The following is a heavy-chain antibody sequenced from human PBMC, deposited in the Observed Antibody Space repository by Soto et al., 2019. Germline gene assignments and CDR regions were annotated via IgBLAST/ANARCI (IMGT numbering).Heavy chain of an antibody. Sequence: VQLVESGGGLIQPGGSLRLSCAASGFTFSMYVMHWVRQAPGKGLEWVAVMAYDGNREYYGDSVKGRFFVSRDNSKNTLYLQMNSLRPEDTAVYYCARVGGSFYGSWDSWGQGALVTVSS. CDR1: GFTFSMYV. D-gene: IGHD1-26*01. CDR2: MAYDGNRE. V-gene: IGHV3-30-3*01. J-gene: IGHJ4*02. CDR3: ARVGGSFYGSWDS.